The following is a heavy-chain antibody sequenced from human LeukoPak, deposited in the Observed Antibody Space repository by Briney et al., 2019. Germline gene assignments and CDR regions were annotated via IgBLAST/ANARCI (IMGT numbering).Heavy chain of an antibody. CDR2: IYPGDSDT. V-gene: IGHV5-51*01. D-gene: IGHD2-21*02. Sequence: GESLKISCRGSGYTFTSYWIGWVRQMPGKGLEWMGIIYPGDSDTRYSPSFQGQVTISADKTISTAYLQWSSLKASDTAMYFCARTYCGGDCYYSYFDYWGQGTLVTVSS. J-gene: IGHJ4*02. CDR3: ARTYCGGDCYYSYFDY. CDR1: GYTFTSYW.